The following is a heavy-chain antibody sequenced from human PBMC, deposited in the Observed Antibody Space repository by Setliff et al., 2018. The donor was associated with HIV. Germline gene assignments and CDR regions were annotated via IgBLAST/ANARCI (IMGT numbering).Heavy chain of an antibody. Sequence: ASVKVSCKASGYIFTNYYVHWVRQAPGQGLEWMGIINPGGGTTSYPRKFRDKVTLARDTSTSTVYMELTYLTSEDTAVYYCARAPPYSTGWGLDYWGQGTLVTVSS. V-gene: IGHV1-46*01. CDR3: ARAPPYSTGWGLDY. CDR1: GYIFTNYY. D-gene: IGHD6-19*01. CDR2: INPGGGTT. J-gene: IGHJ4*02.